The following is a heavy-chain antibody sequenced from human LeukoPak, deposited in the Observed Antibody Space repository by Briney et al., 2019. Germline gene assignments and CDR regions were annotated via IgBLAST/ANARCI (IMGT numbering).Heavy chain of an antibody. D-gene: IGHD2-15*01. CDR3: ARGYCSGGSCYNYYYYMDV. V-gene: IGHV1-8*01. CDR2: MNPNSGNT. J-gene: IGHJ6*03. CDR1: GYTFTSYD. Sequence: ASVKVSCKASGYTFTSYDINWVRQATGQGLEWMGWMNPNSGNTGYAQKFQGRVTMTRNTSISTAYMELSSLRSEDTAVYYCARGYCSGGSCYNYYYYMDVWGKGTTVTVSS.